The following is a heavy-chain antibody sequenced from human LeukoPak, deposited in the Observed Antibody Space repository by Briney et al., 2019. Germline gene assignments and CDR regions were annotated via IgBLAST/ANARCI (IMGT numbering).Heavy chain of an antibody. Sequence: GASVKVSCKASGYTFTSYVISWVRQAPGQGLEWMGWISAYNGNTNYAQKLQGRVTMTTDTSTSTAYMELRSLRSDDTAVYYCARGDRGGWYYDSSGYFNYFDYWGQGTLVTVSS. CDR3: ARGDRGGWYYDSSGYFNYFDY. D-gene: IGHD3-22*01. J-gene: IGHJ4*02. CDR1: GYTFTSYV. CDR2: ISAYNGNT. V-gene: IGHV1-18*01.